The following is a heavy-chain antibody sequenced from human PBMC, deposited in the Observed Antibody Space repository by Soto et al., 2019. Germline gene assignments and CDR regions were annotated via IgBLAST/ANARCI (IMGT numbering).Heavy chain of an antibody. D-gene: IGHD4-4*01. J-gene: IGHJ4*02. CDR2: ISYDGNNK. CDR1: GFTFSSYG. V-gene: IGHV3-30*18. CDR3: AKGGSNYVPFDY. Sequence: QVQLVESGGGVVQPGRSLRLSCAASGFTFSSYGMHWVRQAPGKGLEWVAVISYDGNNKYYADSVKGRFTISRDNSKRTLYLKMHSLRAEDTVIYCCAKGGSNYVPFDYWGQGTLVTVSS.